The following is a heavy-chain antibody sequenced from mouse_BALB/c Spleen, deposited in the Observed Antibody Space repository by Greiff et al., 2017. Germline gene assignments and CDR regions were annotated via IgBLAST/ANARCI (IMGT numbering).Heavy chain of an antibody. CDR3: ARCDGYYYFDY. CDR2: ISYDGSN. V-gene: IGHV3-6*02. Sequence: ESGPGLVKPSQSLSLTCSVTGYSITSGYYWNWIRQFPGNKLEWMGYISYDGSNNYNPSLKNRISITRDTSKNQFFLKLNSVTTEDTATYYCARCDGYYYFDYWGQGTTLTVSS. D-gene: IGHD2-3*01. CDR1: GYSITSGYY. J-gene: IGHJ2*01.